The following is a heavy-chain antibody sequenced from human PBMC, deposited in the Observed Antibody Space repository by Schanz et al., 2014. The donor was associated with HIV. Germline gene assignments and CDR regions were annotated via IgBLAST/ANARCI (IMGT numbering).Heavy chain of an antibody. D-gene: IGHD4-17*01. J-gene: IGHJ4*01. CDR1: GGSFSGYY. Sequence: QVHLQQWGAGLLKPSETLSLTCAVYGGSFSGYYWSWIRQPPGKGLEWIGKINHSGNTNYNPSLKRRVPISVDTCKNQFSLNLTSVTAADTAVYFCARGDFGGNSVDYWGHGNMVTVSS. V-gene: IGHV4-34*02. CDR3: ARGDFGGNSVDY. CDR2: INHSGNT.